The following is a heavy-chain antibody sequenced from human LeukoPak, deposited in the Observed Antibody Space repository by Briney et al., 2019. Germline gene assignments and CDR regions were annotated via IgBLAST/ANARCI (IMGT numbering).Heavy chain of an antibody. Sequence: SETLSLTCIVSGGSINSRSHYWGWIHQPPGKGLEWIGNIYYSGSTYYNPSLKSRVTISIDTSKNQFSLKLSSVTATDTAVYYCASLREGGVAHWFDPWGQGTLVTVSS. V-gene: IGHV4-39*01. CDR3: ASLREGGVAHWFDP. D-gene: IGHD2-15*01. CDR2: IYYSGST. CDR1: GGSINSRSHY. J-gene: IGHJ5*02.